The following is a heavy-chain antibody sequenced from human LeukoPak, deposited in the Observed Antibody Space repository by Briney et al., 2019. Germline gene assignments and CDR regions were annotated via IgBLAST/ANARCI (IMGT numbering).Heavy chain of an antibody. J-gene: IGHJ4*02. CDR2: IYSGGST. CDR3: ARDSSGQKNFDY. D-gene: IGHD3-22*01. Sequence: GGSLRLSCAAPGFTVCSNYMSWVRQAPGKGLEWVSVIYSGGSTYYADSVKGRFTISRDNSKNTLYLQMDSLRAEYTAVYYCARDSSGQKNFDYWGQGTLVTVSS. V-gene: IGHV3-53*01. CDR1: GFTVCSNY.